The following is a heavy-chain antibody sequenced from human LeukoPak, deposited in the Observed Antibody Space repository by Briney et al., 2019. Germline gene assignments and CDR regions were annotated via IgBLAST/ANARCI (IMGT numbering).Heavy chain of an antibody. CDR1: GFTFTNYW. Sequence: GGSLRLSCAVSGFTFTNYWMTWVRQAPGKGLEWVANINQDETEKFYVDSVVGRFTISRDNGKNFLYLQMNSLRAEDTAVYYCARDYGDFNWFDPWGQGTLVTVSS. D-gene: IGHD4-17*01. CDR3: ARDYGDFNWFDP. V-gene: IGHV3-7*03. J-gene: IGHJ5*02. CDR2: INQDETEK.